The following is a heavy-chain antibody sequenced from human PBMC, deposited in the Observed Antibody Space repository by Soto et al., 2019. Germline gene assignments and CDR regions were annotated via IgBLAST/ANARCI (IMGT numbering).Heavy chain of an antibody. D-gene: IGHD1-1*01. V-gene: IGHV1-69*01. CDR2: IIPIFGTA. J-gene: IGHJ4*02. Sequence: QVQLVQSGAEVKKPGSSVKVSCKASGGTFSSYAISWVRQAPGQGLEWMGGIIPIFGTANYAQKFQGRVTITADESTRTAYMEMSSLRSEDTAVYYCALARGHNPGLYYFDYWVQGTLVTVSS. CDR1: GGTFSSYA. CDR3: ALARGHNPGLYYFDY.